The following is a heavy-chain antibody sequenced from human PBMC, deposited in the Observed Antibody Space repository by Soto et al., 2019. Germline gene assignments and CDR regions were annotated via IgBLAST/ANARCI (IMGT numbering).Heavy chain of an antibody. CDR1: GFIFSDYG. D-gene: IGHD6-19*01. CDR3: TRDPEGGWDLDY. CDR2: INAPSTST. V-gene: IGHV3-48*02. Sequence: EVHLVESGGGLVQPGGSLRLSCAASGFIFSDYGLTWVRQAPGKGLEWVSHINAPSTSTLYADSVRGRFTISRVNAKNSVYLQMSSRSDEDTAVYYCTRDPEGGWDLDYWGQGTLVTVSS. J-gene: IGHJ4*02.